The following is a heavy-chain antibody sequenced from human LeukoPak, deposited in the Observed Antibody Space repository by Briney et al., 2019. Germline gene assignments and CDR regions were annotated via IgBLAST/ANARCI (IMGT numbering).Heavy chain of an antibody. CDR3: ASLLRITIFGVVTNFDY. Sequence: SETLSLTCIVSGGSISSYYWSWIRQPAGKGLEWIGRIYTSGSTNYNPSLKSRVTMSLDMSKNQFSLKVTSVTAADTAVYYCASLLRITIFGVVTNFDYWGQGTLVTVSS. CDR1: GGSISSYY. V-gene: IGHV4-4*07. CDR2: IYTSGST. D-gene: IGHD3-3*01. J-gene: IGHJ4*02.